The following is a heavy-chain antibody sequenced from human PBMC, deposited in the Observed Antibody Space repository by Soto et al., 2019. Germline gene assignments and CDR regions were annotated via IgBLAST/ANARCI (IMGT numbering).Heavy chain of an antibody. Sequence: ASVKVSCKASGYTFINYGISWVRQAPGQGLEWLGWISAYNGYTNYAQKFQGRVTMTTDTSTSTAYMELSSLRSEDTAMYYCARSPQPYYYDSSGSIDYWGQGTLVTVSS. CDR2: ISAYNGYT. CDR3: ARSPQPYYYDSSGSIDY. V-gene: IGHV1-18*01. CDR1: GYTFINYG. D-gene: IGHD3-22*01. J-gene: IGHJ4*02.